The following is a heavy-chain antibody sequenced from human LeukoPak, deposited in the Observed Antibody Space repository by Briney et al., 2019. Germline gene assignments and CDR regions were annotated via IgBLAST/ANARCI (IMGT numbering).Heavy chain of an antibody. CDR2: IIPIFGTA. CDR3: ASCPGPCYYYHGMDV. Sequence: SVKVSFKASGGTFSSYAISWVRQAPGQGLEWMGGIIPIFGTANYAQKFQGRVTITADESTSTAYMELSSLRSEDTAVYYCASCPGPCYYYHGMDVWGQGTTVTVSS. CDR1: GGTFSSYA. V-gene: IGHV1-69*01. J-gene: IGHJ6*02.